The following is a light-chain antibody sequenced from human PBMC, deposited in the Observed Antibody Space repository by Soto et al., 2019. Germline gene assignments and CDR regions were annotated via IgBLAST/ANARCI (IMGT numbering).Light chain of an antibody. CDR3: QQYDTYPWT. V-gene: IGKV1-5*03. CDR1: QSINIW. J-gene: IGKJ1*01. CDR2: EAS. Sequence: DIQMTQSPSTLSASVGDRVTITCRASQSINIWLAWYQQKPGKAPKLLIYEASNLESGVPSRFSGSGSGTEFTLTISSLQPDDFATYYCQQYDTYPWTFGQGTKVEIK.